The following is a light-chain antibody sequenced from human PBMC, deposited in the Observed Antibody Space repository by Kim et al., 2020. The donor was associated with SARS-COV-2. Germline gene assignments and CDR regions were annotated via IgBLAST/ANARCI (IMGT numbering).Light chain of an antibody. CDR3: SSYAGSSVYV. CDR1: SSNVGDYKL. Sequence: QSALTQPPSVSGSPGQSVSLSCTGTSSNVGDYKLVSWYQQYPGKAPKLIIYEVAKRPSGVSARFSGSKSGNTASLTIAGLQAEDEADYYCSSYAGSSVYVFGTGTKVTVL. CDR2: EVA. J-gene: IGLJ1*01. V-gene: IGLV2-23*02.